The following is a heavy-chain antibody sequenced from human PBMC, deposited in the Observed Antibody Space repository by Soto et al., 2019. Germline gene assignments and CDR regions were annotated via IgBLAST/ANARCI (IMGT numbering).Heavy chain of an antibody. CDR2: ISVYTGNT. Sequence: QVQVVQSGGEVTKPGASVKVSCKSSGYTFTSYGVSWVRQAPGQGLEWLGWISVYTGNTKHAQKFQDRVTLTTEASTSTAYMELRSMRSDDTAVYYCARDRCTTGRCYTHHFDVWGQGTTVTVSS. V-gene: IGHV1-18*04. CDR3: ARDRCTTGRCYTHHFDV. D-gene: IGHD2-8*01. J-gene: IGHJ6*02. CDR1: GYTFTSYG.